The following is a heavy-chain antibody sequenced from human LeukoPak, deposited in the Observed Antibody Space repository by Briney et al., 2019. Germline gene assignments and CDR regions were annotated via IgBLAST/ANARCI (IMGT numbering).Heavy chain of an antibody. Sequence: PSETLSLTCTVSGGSISSSRYYWGWIRQPPGKGLEWIGSIYYSGSTYYNPSLKSRVTISVDTSKNQFSLKLSSVTAADTAVYYCARLAANPYGMDVWGQGTTVTVSS. D-gene: IGHD2-15*01. V-gene: IGHV4-39*01. CDR1: GGSISSSRYY. J-gene: IGHJ6*02. CDR2: IYYSGST. CDR3: ARLAANPYGMDV.